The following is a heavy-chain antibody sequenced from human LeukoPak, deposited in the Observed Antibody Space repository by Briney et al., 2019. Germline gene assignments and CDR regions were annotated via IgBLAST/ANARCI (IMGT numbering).Heavy chain of an antibody. J-gene: IGHJ4*02. CDR1: GFTFSDYS. CDR2: ITSSSTYT. D-gene: IGHD6-19*01. V-gene: IGHV3-21*01. Sequence: PGGSLRLSCIGSGFTFSDYSINWVRQAPGKGLEWVSLITSSSTYTYYADSVKGRFTISRDNAKNSLYLQMNSLRAEDTAVYYCARQQWLDGAYYFDYWGQGTLVTVSS. CDR3: ARQQWLDGAYYFDY.